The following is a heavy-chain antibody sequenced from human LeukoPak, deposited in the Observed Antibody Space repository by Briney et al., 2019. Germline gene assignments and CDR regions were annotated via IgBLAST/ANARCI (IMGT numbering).Heavy chain of an antibody. CDR3: ATYTHWVAGDV. D-gene: IGHD3-16*01. Sequence: GGSLRLSCAASGFTFSDSWMSWVRQAPGKGLEWVADMNQDGSAKDYVDSVKGRFTISRDNARNSLYLQMSSLRPEDTAVYYCATYTHWVAGDVWGQGTTVTVSS. J-gene: IGHJ6*02. CDR1: GFTFSDSW. CDR2: MNQDGSAK. V-gene: IGHV3-7*01.